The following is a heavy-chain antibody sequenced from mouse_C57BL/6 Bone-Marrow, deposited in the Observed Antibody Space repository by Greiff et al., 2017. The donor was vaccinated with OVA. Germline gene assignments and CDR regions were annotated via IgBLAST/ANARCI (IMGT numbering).Heavy chain of an antibody. V-gene: IGHV1-82*01. D-gene: IGHD1-1*01. CDR2: IYPGDGDT. CDR1: GYAFSSSW. Sequence: QVQLQQSGPELVKPGASVKISCKASGYAFSSSWMNWVKQRPGKGLEWIGRIYPGDGDTNYNGKFKGKAKLTADKSSSTAYMQLSSLTSEDSAVYFCARRRDIYYYGSSAWFAYWGQGTLVTVSA. J-gene: IGHJ3*01. CDR3: ARRRDIYYYGSSAWFAY.